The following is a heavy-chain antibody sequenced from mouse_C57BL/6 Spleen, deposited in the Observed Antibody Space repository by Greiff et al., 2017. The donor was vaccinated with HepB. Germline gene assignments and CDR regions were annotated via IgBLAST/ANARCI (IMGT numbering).Heavy chain of an antibody. V-gene: IGHV5-17*01. J-gene: IGHJ4*01. CDR1: GFTFSDYG. Sequence: EVHLVESGGGLVKPGGSLKLSCAASGFTFSDYGMHWVRQAPEKGLEWVAYISSGSSTIYYADTVKGRFTISRDNAKNTLFLQMTSLRSEDTAMYYCARDNWDAGAMDYWGQGTSVTVSS. D-gene: IGHD4-1*02. CDR3: ARDNWDAGAMDY. CDR2: ISSGSSTI.